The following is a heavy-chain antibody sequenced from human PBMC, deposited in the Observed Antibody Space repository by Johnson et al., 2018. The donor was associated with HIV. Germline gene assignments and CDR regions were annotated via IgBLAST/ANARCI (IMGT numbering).Heavy chain of an antibody. V-gene: IGHV3-30*02. Sequence: QVQLVESGGGVVQPGRSLRLSCAASGFTFSSYGMHWVRQAPGKGLEWVAFIRYDGSNKYYADSVKGRFTISRDNSKNTLYLQMNSLRAEDTAVYYCTTDHYFLDALDIWGQGTMVTVSS. J-gene: IGHJ3*02. CDR3: TTDHYFLDALDI. CDR1: GFTFSSYG. D-gene: IGHD2/OR15-2a*01. CDR2: IRYDGSNK.